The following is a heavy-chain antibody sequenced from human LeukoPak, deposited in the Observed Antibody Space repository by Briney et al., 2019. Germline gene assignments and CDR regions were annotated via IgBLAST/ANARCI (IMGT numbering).Heavy chain of an antibody. CDR2: INDSGST. J-gene: IGHJ4*02. Sequence: SETLSLTCAVYGGSFSGYYWSWIRQPPGKGLEWIGEINDSGSTSCSPSLKSRVSISVDTSKNQFSLKLSSVTAADTAVYYCARVIDYDISGYCLRYWGEGNRVTVSS. V-gene: IGHV4-34*01. CDR1: GGSFSGYY. D-gene: IGHD3-22*01. CDR3: ARVIDYDISGYCLRY.